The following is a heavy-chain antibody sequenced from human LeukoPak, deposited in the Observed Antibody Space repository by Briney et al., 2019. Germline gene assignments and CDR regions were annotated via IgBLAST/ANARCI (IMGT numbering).Heavy chain of an antibody. CDR1: GDSISSSSYY. J-gene: IGHJ3*02. CDR2: IYYSGST. CDR3: ARTFRGAFDI. V-gene: IGHV4-39*07. Sequence: SETLSLTCTVSGDSISSSSYYWGWIRQPPGKGLEWIGSIYYSGSTYYNPSFKSRVAISVETSKNQFSLKLSSVAAADTAVYYCARTFRGAFDIWGQGTMVTVSS.